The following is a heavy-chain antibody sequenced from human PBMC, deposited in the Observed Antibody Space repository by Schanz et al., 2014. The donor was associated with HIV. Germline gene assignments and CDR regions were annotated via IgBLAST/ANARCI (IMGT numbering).Heavy chain of an antibody. D-gene: IGHD6-19*01. J-gene: IGHJ4*02. CDR3: ARDDAVGGGYNDF. CDR1: GFTFSTYA. V-gene: IGHV3-30*03. Sequence: QVQLVESGGGVVQPGRSLRLSCVASGFTFSTYAMHWVRQAPGKGLERVAVISYDGSNKYYADSVKGRFTISRDNSKNTVYLQMYSLRAEDTALYYCARDDAVGGGYNDFWGQGTLVTVSS. CDR2: ISYDGSNK.